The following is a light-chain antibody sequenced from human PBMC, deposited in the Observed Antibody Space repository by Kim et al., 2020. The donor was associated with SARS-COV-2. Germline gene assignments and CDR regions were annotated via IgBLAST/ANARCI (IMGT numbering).Light chain of an antibody. CDR2: DAS. CDR1: QVFTGH. CDR3: QQLYSYPIT. J-gene: IGKJ5*01. V-gene: IGKV1-9*01. Sequence: ASVGDRVTITCRASQVFTGHLAWYQQKPGKAPKVLIYDASTLQSGVPSRFSGSGSGTEFTLTITTLQPEDFATYYCQQLYSYPITFGQGTRLEIK.